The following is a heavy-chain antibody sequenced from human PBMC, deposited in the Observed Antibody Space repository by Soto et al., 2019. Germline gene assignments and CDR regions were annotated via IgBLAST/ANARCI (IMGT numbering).Heavy chain of an antibody. D-gene: IGHD6-19*01. CDR3: AKGSLPGYSSGWTGKYFQH. V-gene: IGHV3-23*01. J-gene: IGHJ1*01. CDR2: ISGSGGST. Sequence: GGSLRLSCVASGFTFSSYAMSWVRQAPGKGLEWVSAISGSGGSTYYADSVKGRFTISRDNSKNTLYLQMNSLRAEDTAVYYCAKGSLPGYSSGWTGKYFQHWGQGTLVTVSS. CDR1: GFTFSSYA.